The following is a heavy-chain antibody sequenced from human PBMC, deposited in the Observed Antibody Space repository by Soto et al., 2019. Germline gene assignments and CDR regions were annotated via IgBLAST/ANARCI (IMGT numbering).Heavy chain of an antibody. CDR1: RDTFNNYD. CDR2: IIPMVGTT. Sequence: QVLLVQSGAEVKKPGSTVRVSCKASRDTFNNYDITWVRQAPGQGCEWMGRIIPMVGTTNYAQQFQGRVTITADKSPNNAYMELGGLTLEDTAVYYCGGRGGGNYGDYYWFAPWGQGTLVTVSS. J-gene: IGHJ5*02. D-gene: IGHD4-17*01. V-gene: IGHV1-69*08. CDR3: GGRGGGNYGDYYWFAP.